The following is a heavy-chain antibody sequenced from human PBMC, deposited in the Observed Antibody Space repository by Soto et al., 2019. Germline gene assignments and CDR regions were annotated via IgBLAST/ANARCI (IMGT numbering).Heavy chain of an antibody. CDR2: ISYDGSNK. V-gene: IGHV3-30-3*01. CDR1: GFTFSSYA. D-gene: IGHD3-22*01. J-gene: IGHJ4*02. CDR3: ARERPDCYDSSGYPDLDY. Sequence: GGSLRLSCAASGFTFSSYAMHWVRQAPGKGLEWVAVISYDGSNKYYADSVKGRFTTSRDNSKNTLYLQMNSLRAEDTAVHYCARERPDCYDSSGYPDLDYWGQGTLVTVSS.